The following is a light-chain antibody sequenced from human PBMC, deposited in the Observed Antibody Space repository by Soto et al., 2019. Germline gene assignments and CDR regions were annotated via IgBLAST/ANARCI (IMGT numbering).Light chain of an antibody. V-gene: IGLV2-8*01. CDR2: EVI. CDR1: SSDIGAYKY. Sequence: QSALTQPPSASGSPGQSVTISCTGSSSDIGAYKYVSWYQQHPGKAPKLMIYEVIKRPSGVPDRFSGSKSGNTASLTVSGLQAEDEADYYCSSYAGSNNLVFGGGTQLTVL. CDR3: SSYAGSNNLV. J-gene: IGLJ7*01.